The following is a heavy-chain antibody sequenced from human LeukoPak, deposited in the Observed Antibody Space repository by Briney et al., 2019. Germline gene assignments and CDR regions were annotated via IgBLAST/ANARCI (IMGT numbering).Heavy chain of an antibody. CDR3: ARTDSGGSSWYFDY. J-gene: IGHJ4*02. CDR1: GGSFTSYA. V-gene: IGHV1-69*05. CDR2: GIPIFGTA. D-gene: IGHD2-15*01. Sequence: GSSVKVSCKASGGSFTSYAISWVRQPPGQGLGRVGGGIPIFGTANYAQKFQGRGTITTVETTSTAYMELRRLRSEATAVYYCARTDSGGSSWYFDYWGQGTLVTVSS.